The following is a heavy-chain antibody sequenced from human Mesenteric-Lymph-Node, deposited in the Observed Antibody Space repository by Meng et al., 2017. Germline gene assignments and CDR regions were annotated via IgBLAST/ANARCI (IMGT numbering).Heavy chain of an antibody. CDR1: GFSLSNARMG. CDR2: IFSNDEK. J-gene: IGHJ6*02. V-gene: IGHV2-26*01. CDR3: ARTSIVGAINYYYYYGMDV. Sequence: SGPTLVKPTETLTLTCTVSGFSLSNARMGVSWIRQPPGKALERLAHIFSNDEKSYSTSLKSRLTISKDTSKSQVVLTMTNMDPVDTATYYCARTSIVGAINYYYYYGMDVWGQGTTVTVSS. D-gene: IGHD1-26*01.